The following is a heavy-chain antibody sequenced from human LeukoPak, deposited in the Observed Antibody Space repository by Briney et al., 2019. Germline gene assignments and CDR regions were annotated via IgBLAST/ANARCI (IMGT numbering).Heavy chain of an antibody. D-gene: IGHD4-23*01. CDR2: IYPGDSDT. J-gene: IGHJ4*02. Sequence: KPGESLKISCKASGYSFTDYWIVWVRQMPGKGLEWMGAIYPGDSDTRYSPPLDGQVTISADKSVSTTYLQWSSLQASDTAMYYCARPSSLYGGTSEDYWGQGTLVTVSS. CDR3: ARPSSLYGGTSEDY. V-gene: IGHV5-51*01. CDR1: GYSFTDYW.